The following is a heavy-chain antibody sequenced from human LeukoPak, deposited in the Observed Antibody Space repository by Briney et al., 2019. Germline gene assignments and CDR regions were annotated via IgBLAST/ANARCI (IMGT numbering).Heavy chain of an antibody. CDR2: ISYDGSKK. J-gene: IGHJ4*02. V-gene: IGHV3-30*04. CDR1: GFTFSSYA. Sequence: GGSLRLSCEASGFTFSSYAMHWVRQAPGKGLEWVTVISYDGSKKSYADSVKGRFPISRDNSKNTIFLQMNSLRVEDTAVYYCTIGDNLGELSSTLDYWGPGTLVPVSS. CDR3: TIGDNLGELSSTLDY. D-gene: IGHD3-16*02.